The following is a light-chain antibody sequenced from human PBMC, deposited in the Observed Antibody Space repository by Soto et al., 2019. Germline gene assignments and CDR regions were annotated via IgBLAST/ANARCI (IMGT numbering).Light chain of an antibody. V-gene: IGKV3-11*01. J-gene: IGKJ5*01. CDR1: QSVSSY. CDR3: QQRSNWPPIT. Sequence: EIMLTLSPATLSLYPGERATLSCRASQSVSSYLAWYQQKPGQAPRLLIYDASNRATGIPARFSGSGSGTDFTLTISSLEPEDFAVYYCQQRSNWPPITFGQGRLLEVK. CDR2: DAS.